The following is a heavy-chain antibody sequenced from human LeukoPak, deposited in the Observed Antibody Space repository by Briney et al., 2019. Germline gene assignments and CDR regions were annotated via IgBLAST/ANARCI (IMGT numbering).Heavy chain of an antibody. J-gene: IGHJ4*02. Sequence: ASVKVSCKASGYTFTNYTLNWVRQAPGQGLEWMGWIDTNTGNPTYAQGFIGRFVFSLDTSVTTAYLQISSLKAEDTAVYYCARNRWLPNYWGQGTLVTVSS. CDR2: IDTNTGNP. CDR3: ARNRWLPNY. CDR1: GYTFTNYT. V-gene: IGHV7-4-1*02. D-gene: IGHD5-12*01.